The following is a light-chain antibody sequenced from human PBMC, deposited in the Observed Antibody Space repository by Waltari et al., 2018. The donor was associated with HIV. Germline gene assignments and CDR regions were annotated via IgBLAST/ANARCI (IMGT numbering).Light chain of an antibody. CDR1: TSDVGGSNY. V-gene: IGLV2-8*01. CDR2: EVT. J-gene: IGLJ1*01. Sequence: QSALTQPPSASGSPGPSATISCTGSTSDVGGSNYASWYQQHPGKAPTLRIYEVTKRPSGVPDRFSGSKSGNTASLTVSGLRAEDGADYYCSSYAGSNNFLYVFGTGTKITVL. CDR3: SSYAGSNNFLYV.